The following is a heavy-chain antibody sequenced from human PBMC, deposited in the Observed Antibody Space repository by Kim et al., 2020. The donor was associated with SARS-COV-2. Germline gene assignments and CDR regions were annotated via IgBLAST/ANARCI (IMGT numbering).Heavy chain of an antibody. CDR2: DGGTT. D-gene: IGHD1-26*01. Sequence: DGGTTDHAAPVKSRFIISRDDSKNTLYLEMNSLKTEDTAIYYCTATRAYWGQGTLVTVSS. CDR3: TATRAY. V-gene: IGHV3-15*01. J-gene: IGHJ4*02.